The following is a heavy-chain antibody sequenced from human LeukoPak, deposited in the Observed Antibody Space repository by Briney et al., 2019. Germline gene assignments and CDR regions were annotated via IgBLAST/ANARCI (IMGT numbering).Heavy chain of an antibody. Sequence: SETLSLTCAVYGGSFSGYYWSWIRQPPGKGLEWIGKINHSGSTNYNPSLKSRVTISVDTSKNQFSLKLSSVTAADTAVYYCARSDRLGGNAYYYYYGMDVWGQGTTVTVSS. V-gene: IGHV4-34*01. CDR3: ARSDRLGGNAYYYYYGMDV. J-gene: IGHJ6*02. CDR1: GGSFSGYY. D-gene: IGHD4-23*01. CDR2: INHSGST.